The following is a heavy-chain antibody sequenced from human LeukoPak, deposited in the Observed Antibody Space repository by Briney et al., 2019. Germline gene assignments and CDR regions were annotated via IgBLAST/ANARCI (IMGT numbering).Heavy chain of an antibody. J-gene: IGHJ5*02. CDR1: GGSIRSYY. D-gene: IGHD2-21*01. CDR2: IYTSGNT. Sequence: SETLSLTCAVSGGSIRSYYWIWIRQPPGKGLEWIGRIYTSGNTNYNPSLKSRVTMSVDTSKNQFSLKLTSVTAADTAVYYCARIFPESWIDPWGQGTLVTVSS. V-gene: IGHV4-4*07. CDR3: ARIFPESWIDP.